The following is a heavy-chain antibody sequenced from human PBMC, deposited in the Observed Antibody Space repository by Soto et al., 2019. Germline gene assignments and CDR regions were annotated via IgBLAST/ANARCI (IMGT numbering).Heavy chain of an antibody. Sequence: GGSLRLSCAASGFTFNIYGMHWVRQSPDKGLEWVALISYDGSNQYYADSVKGRFTISRDNSKNTLFLQMNSLRADDTAVYYCAKDQASGQGSFDSWGQGTLVTVSS. V-gene: IGHV3-30*18. J-gene: IGHJ4*02. CDR1: GFTFNIYG. CDR3: AKDQASGQGSFDS. CDR2: ISYDGSNQ.